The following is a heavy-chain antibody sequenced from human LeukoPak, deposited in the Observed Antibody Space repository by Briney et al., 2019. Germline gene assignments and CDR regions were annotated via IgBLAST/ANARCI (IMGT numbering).Heavy chain of an antibody. J-gene: IGHJ4*02. D-gene: IGHD2-15*01. CDR1: GFTFSSYS. CDR3: ARLGCCSGGSCLGADY. CDR2: IYSSGGA. Sequence: PGGSLRLSCAASGFTFSSYSFSWIRQPPGKGLEWVGYIYSSGGANYNPSLRSRVTISVDTSKNHFSLKLTSVTAADTAVYYCARLGCCSGGSCLGADYWGQGTLVTVSS. V-gene: IGHV4-59*08.